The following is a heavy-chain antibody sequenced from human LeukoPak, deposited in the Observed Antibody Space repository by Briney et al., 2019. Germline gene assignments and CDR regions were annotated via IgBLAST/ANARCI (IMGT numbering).Heavy chain of an antibody. CDR1: GFSVSSYY. CDR2: IYSGGGT. D-gene: IGHD3-3*01. CDR3: ARVPFYDFWSGPGYFDC. V-gene: IGHV3-66*01. Sequence: GGSLRLSCAASGFSVSSYYMTWVRQAPGEGLELVSVIYSGGGTYYADSGKGRFTISRDNSENTLYLQMNSLRAEDTAVYYCARVPFYDFWSGPGYFDCWGQGILVTVSP. J-gene: IGHJ4*02.